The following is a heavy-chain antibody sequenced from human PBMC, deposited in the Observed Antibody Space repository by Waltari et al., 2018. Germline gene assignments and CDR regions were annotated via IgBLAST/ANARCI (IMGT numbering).Heavy chain of an antibody. CDR2: INRDGSTT. V-gene: IGHV3-74*01. Sequence: EVQLVESGGGLAQPGGSLRLSCVASGFTFSSYWMHWVRQAPGKGLGWVSGINRDGSTTNDADSVKGRFTISRDNAKNTLYLQMNSLRAEDTAVYYCAKGGGWLQDYWGQGTLVTVSS. J-gene: IGHJ4*02. D-gene: IGHD5-12*01. CDR3: AKGGGWLQDY. CDR1: GFTFSSYW.